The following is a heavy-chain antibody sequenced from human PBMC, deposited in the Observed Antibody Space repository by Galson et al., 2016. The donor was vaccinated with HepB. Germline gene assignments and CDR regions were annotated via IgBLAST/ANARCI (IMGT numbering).Heavy chain of an antibody. CDR2: IKQDGSKK. V-gene: IGHV3-7*03. CDR1: GFTFSDYW. D-gene: IGHD3-16*01. CDR3: AREGAGGFDT. Sequence: SLRLSCAASGFTFSDYWMSWVRQAPGKGLEWVANIKQDGSKKEYLNSVEGRFTISRGNAAKSVYLQLNSLRADDTAVYYCAREGAGGFDTWCQGTLVTVAA. J-gene: IGHJ4*02.